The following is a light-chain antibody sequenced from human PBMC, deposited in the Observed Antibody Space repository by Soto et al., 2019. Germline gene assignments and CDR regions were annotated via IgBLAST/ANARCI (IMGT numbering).Light chain of an antibody. Sequence: QPVLTQPRSVSGSPGQSVTISCTGTSSDVGAYKYVSWYQHHPGKVPELIIYDVTKRPSGVPDRFSGSKSGNTASLTISGLQTEDEADYYCCSYAGSYTVIFGGGTKLTVL. V-gene: IGLV2-11*01. CDR2: DVT. CDR1: SSDVGAYKY. J-gene: IGLJ2*01. CDR3: CSYAGSYTVI.